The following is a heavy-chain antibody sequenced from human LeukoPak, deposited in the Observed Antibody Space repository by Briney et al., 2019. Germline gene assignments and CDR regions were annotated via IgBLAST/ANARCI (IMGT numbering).Heavy chain of an antibody. CDR2: IIPIFGTA. Sequence: SVKVSYKASGGTFSSYAISWVRQAPGQGLEWMGRIIPIFGTANYAQKFQGRVTITADKSTSTAYMELSSLRSEDTAVYYCARSRGRGYSYGYWYFDLWGRGTLVTVSS. V-gene: IGHV1-69*06. J-gene: IGHJ2*01. D-gene: IGHD5-18*01. CDR3: ARSRGRGYSYGYWYFDL. CDR1: GGTFSSYA.